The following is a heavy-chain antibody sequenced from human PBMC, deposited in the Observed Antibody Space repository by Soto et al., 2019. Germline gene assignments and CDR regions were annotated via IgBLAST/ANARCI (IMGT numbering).Heavy chain of an antibody. CDR1: GGSFSGYY. Sequence: PSETLSLTCAVYGGSFSGYYWSWIRQPPGKGLEWIGEINHSGSTNYNPSLKSRVTISVDTSKNQFSLKLSSVTAADTAVYYCARVNVVVPAATASNDYWGQGTLVTVSS. CDR2: INHSGST. J-gene: IGHJ4*02. V-gene: IGHV4-34*01. CDR3: ARVNVVVPAATASNDY. D-gene: IGHD2-2*01.